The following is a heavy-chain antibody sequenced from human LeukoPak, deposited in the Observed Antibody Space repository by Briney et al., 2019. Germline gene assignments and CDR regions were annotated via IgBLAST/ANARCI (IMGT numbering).Heavy chain of an antibody. CDR2: VNHSGST. J-gene: IGHJ4*02. D-gene: IGHD1-26*01. CDR3: ASGHSLDY. CDR1: GGSFSGYY. Sequence: SETLSLTCAVYGGSFSGYYWSWIRQPPGKGLEWIGEVNHSGSTNYNPSLKSRVTISVDTSKNQFSLKLSSVTAADTAVYYCASGHSLDYWGQGTLVTVSS. V-gene: IGHV4-34*01.